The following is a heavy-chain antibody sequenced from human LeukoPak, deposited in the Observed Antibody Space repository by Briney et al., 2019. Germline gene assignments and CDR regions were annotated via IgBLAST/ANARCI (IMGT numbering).Heavy chain of an antibody. V-gene: IGHV4-34*01. CDR3: ARGWVVTAYAPFDP. J-gene: IGHJ5*02. Sequence: SQTLSLTCAVYGGSFSGYYWTWIRQTPGKGLEWIGGINHGGSTNYNPSLRSRVTISVDTSKNQFSLRLRSVSAADTAVYYCARGWVVTAYAPFDPWGQGTQVTVSS. CDR2: INHGGST. D-gene: IGHD2-21*02. CDR1: GGSFSGYY.